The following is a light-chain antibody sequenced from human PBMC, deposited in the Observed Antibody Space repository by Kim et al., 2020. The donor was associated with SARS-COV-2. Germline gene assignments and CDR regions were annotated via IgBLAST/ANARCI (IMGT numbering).Light chain of an antibody. CDR1: SSNSGAGYD. CDR3: QSYDSSLSGFVI. Sequence: VTICCTGSSSNSGAGYDVHWYQQLPGTAPKVLIYGNRNRPSGVPDRFSGSKSGTSASLAITGLQAEDEADYYCQSYDSSLSGFVIFGGGTQLTVL. J-gene: IGLJ2*01. CDR2: GNR. V-gene: IGLV1-40*01.